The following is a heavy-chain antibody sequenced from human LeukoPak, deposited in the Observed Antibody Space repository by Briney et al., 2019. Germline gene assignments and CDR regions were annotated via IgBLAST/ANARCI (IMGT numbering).Heavy chain of an antibody. Sequence: PGGSLRLSCAASGFTFSSYMMNWVRQAPGKGLEWVSYISSSSTTVYYADSVKGRFTISRDNAKNSLYLQMNSLRAEDTAVYYCARDDCGSTTCYGDYWGQGTLVTVSS. D-gene: IGHD2-2*01. CDR3: ARDDCGSTTCYGDY. V-gene: IGHV3-48*01. J-gene: IGHJ4*02. CDR1: GFTFSSYM. CDR2: ISSSSTTV.